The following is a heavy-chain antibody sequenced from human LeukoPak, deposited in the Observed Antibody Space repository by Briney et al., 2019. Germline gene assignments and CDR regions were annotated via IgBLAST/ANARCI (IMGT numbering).Heavy chain of an antibody. CDR1: GFTFSSYW. CDR2: IKQDGSEK. CDR3: ARAHYDYVWRSYRYSPDAFDI. J-gene: IGHJ3*02. V-gene: IGHV3-7*01. Sequence: GSLRLSCAASGFTFSSYWMSWVRQAPGKGLEWVANIKQDGSEKYYVDSVKGRFTISRDNAKNSLYLQMNSLRAEDTAVYYCARAHYDYVWRSYRYSPDAFDIWGQGTMVTVSS. D-gene: IGHD3-16*02.